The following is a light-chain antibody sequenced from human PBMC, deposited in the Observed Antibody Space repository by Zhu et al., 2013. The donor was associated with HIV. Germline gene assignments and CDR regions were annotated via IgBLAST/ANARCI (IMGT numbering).Light chain of an antibody. Sequence: QSVLTQPPSVSAAPGQKVTISCSGSSSNIGSNTVNWYQQLPGTAPKLLIYKNNQRPSGVPDRFSGSKSGTSASLAISGLRSEDEADYYCAAWDDTLSGWVFGGGTKLTVL. CDR3: AAWDDTLSGWV. CDR2: KNN. CDR1: SSNIGSNT. V-gene: IGLV1-47*01. J-gene: IGLJ3*02.